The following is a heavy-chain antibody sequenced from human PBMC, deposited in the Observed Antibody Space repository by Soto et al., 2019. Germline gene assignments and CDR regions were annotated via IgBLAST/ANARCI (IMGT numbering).Heavy chain of an antibody. CDR1: GFTFRNYG. Sequence: QVQLVESGGGVVQPGRSLRLSCAASGFTFRNYGMHWVRQAPGKGLEWLAVIWYDGSNKYYADSVKGRFTISRDNSKNRLYLQMGSLRAEDRAVYYCARDVRSRRFDLWGQGTLVIVSS. CDR2: IWYDGSNK. V-gene: IGHV3-33*01. D-gene: IGHD3-10*02. J-gene: IGHJ5*02. CDR3: ARDVRSRRFDL.